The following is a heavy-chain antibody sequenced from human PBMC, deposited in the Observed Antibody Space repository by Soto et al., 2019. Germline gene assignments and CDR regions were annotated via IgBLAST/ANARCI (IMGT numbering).Heavy chain of an antibody. CDR1: GSDITTYY. CDR3: ARCPIDHNWFDP. V-gene: IGHV4-59*01. D-gene: IGHD3-9*01. J-gene: IGHJ5*02. CDR2: IYDTGST. Sequence: SETLSLTCTVSGSDITTYYWSWLRQSPGKGLEWIGHIYDTGSTTYNPSLKSRVTISVDTSNKQFSLRPTSVTAADTAVYYCARCPIDHNWFDPWGQGTLVTSPQ.